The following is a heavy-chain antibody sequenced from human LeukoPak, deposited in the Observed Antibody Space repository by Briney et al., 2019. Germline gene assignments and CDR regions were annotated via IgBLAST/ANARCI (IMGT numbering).Heavy chain of an antibody. CDR2: IWYDGSKK. Sequence: GGSLRLSCSASGFTFSSYGMHWVRQAPGKGLEWVAVIWYDGSKKYYADSVKGRFTISRDNSKNTLYLQMNSLRAEDTAVYYCAKVGAVAAVENWGQGTLVTASS. V-gene: IGHV3-33*06. J-gene: IGHJ4*02. CDR1: GFTFSSYG. CDR3: AKVGAVAAVEN. D-gene: IGHD6-19*01.